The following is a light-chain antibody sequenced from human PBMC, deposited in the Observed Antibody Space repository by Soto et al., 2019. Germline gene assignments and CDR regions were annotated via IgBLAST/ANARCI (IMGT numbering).Light chain of an antibody. CDR3: SAWDDSLDGWV. CDR1: SSNIGENT. J-gene: IGLJ3*02. Sequence: QSVLTQPPSASGTPGQRVTISCSGSSSNIGENTVNWYQQLPGTAPKLLIYTDNQRPSGVPDRFSGFKSRTSASLAISGLQSEDEADYYCSAWDDSLDGWVFGGGTKLTVL. CDR2: TDN. V-gene: IGLV1-44*01.